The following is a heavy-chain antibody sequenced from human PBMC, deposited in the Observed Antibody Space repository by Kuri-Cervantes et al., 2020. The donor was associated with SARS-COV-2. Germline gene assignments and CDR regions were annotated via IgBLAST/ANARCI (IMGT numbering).Heavy chain of an antibody. V-gene: IGHV3-30-3*01. CDR1: GFTFNSSP. CDR2: ISYDGSNK. Sequence: GGSLRLSCAASGFTFNSSPMHWVRQTPGKGLEWVALISYDGSNKYYADSVQGRFTISRDNSKNTLYLQMSSLRAEDTAVFYCARDLGVVVPAIDYGMDVWGQGTTVTVSS. D-gene: IGHD2-2*01. J-gene: IGHJ6*02. CDR3: ARDLGVVVPAIDYGMDV.